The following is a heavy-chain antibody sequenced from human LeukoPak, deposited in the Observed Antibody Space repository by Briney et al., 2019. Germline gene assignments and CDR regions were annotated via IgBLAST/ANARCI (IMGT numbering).Heavy chain of an antibody. CDR1: GFTFSDYY. J-gene: IGHJ4*02. Sequence: GGSLRLSCAASGFTFSDYYMSWIRQAPGKGLEWVSYISSSGSTVYYADSVKGRFTISRDNAKNSLYLQMNSLRAEDTAVYYCARVRYSKTTDYWGQGTLVTVSS. V-gene: IGHV3-11*01. D-gene: IGHD4-11*01. CDR3: ARVRYSKTTDY. CDR2: ISSSGSTV.